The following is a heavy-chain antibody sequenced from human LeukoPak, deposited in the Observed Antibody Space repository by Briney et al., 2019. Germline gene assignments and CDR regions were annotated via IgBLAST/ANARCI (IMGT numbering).Heavy chain of an antibody. CDR1: GFSLSSSGAR. D-gene: IGHD2-15*01. V-gene: IGHV2-5*02. Sequence: AAPTLVKPTQTLTLTGIFAGFSLSSSGARVRWIHQPPGQALEWIALIYWDGDERYSPSLKSRLTITKDTSKNQVVLTLTNMGPLDAATYFCADRRGGPFFDPWGQGALVTVSS. J-gene: IGHJ5*02. CDR3: ADRRGGPFFDP. CDR2: IYWDGDE.